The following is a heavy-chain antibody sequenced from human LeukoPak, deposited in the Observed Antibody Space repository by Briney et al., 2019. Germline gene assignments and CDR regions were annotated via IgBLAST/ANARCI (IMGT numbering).Heavy chain of an antibody. CDR1: GDSISSYF. Sequence: IPSETLSLTCTVSGDSISSYFWSWIRQPPGKGLEWIGYIYYSGYTDYNPSLKGRVTISVDTSKSHFSLTLSSVTASDTAVYYCARQYASGIAMEPWGQGTLVTVSS. CDR3: ARQYASGIAMEP. CDR2: IYYSGYT. J-gene: IGHJ5*02. V-gene: IGHV4-59*08. D-gene: IGHD3-10*01.